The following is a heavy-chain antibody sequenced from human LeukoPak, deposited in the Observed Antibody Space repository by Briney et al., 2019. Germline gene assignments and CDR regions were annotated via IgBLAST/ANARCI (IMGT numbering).Heavy chain of an antibody. Sequence: SETLSLTCTVSGGSISNFHWGWIRQPPGKGLDYVAYIHYSGSANYNPSLKSRVTISVDTPKHQFSLKLSSVTAADTAVYYCAREDTAMVNPFDYWGQGTLVTVSS. CDR1: GGSISNFH. CDR3: AREDTAMVNPFDY. CDR2: IHYSGSA. V-gene: IGHV4-59*12. D-gene: IGHD5-18*01. J-gene: IGHJ4*02.